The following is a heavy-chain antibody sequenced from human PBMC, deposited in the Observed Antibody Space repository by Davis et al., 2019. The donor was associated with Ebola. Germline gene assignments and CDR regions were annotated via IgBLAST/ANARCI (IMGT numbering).Heavy chain of an antibody. J-gene: IGHJ4*02. Sequence: GESLKISCAASGFTFSSYWMSWVRQAPGKGLEWVANIKQDGSEKYYVDSVKGRFTISRDNAKNSLYLQMNSLRAEDTAVYYCARVFTRYEDYWGQGTLVTVSS. CDR3: ARVFTRYEDY. D-gene: IGHD1-1*01. V-gene: IGHV3-7*01. CDR1: GFTFSSYW. CDR2: IKQDGSEK.